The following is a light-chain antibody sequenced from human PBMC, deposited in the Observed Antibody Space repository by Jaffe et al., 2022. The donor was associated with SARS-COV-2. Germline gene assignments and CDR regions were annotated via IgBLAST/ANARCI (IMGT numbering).Light chain of an antibody. Sequence: QSVLTQPPSVSAAPGQKVTISCSGSSSNIGNNYVSWYQHLPRTAPKLLIYDNDKRPSGIPDRFSGSKSGTSATLGITGLQTGDEADYFCLAWDNSLSAGVFGGGTKLTVL. J-gene: IGLJ3*02. CDR2: DND. V-gene: IGLV1-51*01. CDR3: LAWDNSLSAGV. CDR1: SSNIGNNY.